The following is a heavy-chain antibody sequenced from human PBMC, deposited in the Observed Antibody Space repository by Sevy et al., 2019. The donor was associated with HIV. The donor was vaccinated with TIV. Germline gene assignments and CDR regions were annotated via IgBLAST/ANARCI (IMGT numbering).Heavy chain of an antibody. CDR2: IKQDGSEK. CDR3: ARDRRTYYYDNSGYADY. CDR1: GFGFSSYW. Sequence: GGSLRLSCAASGFGFSSYWMSWVRQAPGKGLEWVANIKQDGSEKNYVDSVKGRFTISRDKAKNSLYLEMNSLRAEDTAVYYCARDRRTYYYDNSGYADYWGQGTLVTVSS. J-gene: IGHJ4*02. D-gene: IGHD3-22*01. V-gene: IGHV3-7*01.